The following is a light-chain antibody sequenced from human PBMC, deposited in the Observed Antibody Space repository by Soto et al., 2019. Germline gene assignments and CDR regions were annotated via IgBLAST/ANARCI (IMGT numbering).Light chain of an antibody. J-gene: IGKJ4*01. CDR3: QQSRDWPLT. V-gene: IGKV3-11*01. CDR2: DAS. CDR1: QSVSNY. Sequence: EIVLTQSPATLSLSPGERATVSCRASQSVSNYLAWYQQKPGQAPRFLMYDASNRATGIPARFSGSGSGTDFTLTITSLEPEDFAVYYCQQSRDWPLTFGGGTKVEIK.